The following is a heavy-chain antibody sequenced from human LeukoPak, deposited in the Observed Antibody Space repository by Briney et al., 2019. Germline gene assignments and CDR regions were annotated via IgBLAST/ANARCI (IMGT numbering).Heavy chain of an antibody. V-gene: IGHV3-30*03. D-gene: IGHD3-22*01. CDR3: GTGPYYYDSSGYYPIL. CDR1: GFTFSSYG. Sequence: SGGSLRLSCAASGFTFSSYGMHWVRQAPGKGLEWVAVISYDGSNKYYADSVKGRFTISRDNSKNTLYLQMNSLRAEDTAVYYCGTGPYYYDSSGYYPILWGQGTLVTVSS. CDR2: ISYDGSNK. J-gene: IGHJ4*02.